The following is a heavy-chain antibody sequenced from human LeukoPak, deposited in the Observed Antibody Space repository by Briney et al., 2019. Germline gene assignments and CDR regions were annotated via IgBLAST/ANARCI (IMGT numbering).Heavy chain of an antibody. CDR1: GFTFSSYE. CDR3: ARAVVVPAAMRSYYYYYGMDV. V-gene: IGHV3-48*03. Sequence: GGSLRLSCAASGFTFSSYEMKWVRQAPGKGLEWVSYISSSGSTIYYADSVKGRFTISRDNAKNSLYLQMNSLRAEDTAVYYCARAVVVPAAMRSYYYYYGMDVWGQGTTVTVSS. CDR2: ISSSGSTI. J-gene: IGHJ6*02. D-gene: IGHD2-2*01.